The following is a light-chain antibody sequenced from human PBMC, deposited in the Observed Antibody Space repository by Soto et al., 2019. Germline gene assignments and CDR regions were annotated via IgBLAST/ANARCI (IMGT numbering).Light chain of an antibody. CDR3: LEHCGYYRM. CDR1: QTISGW. V-gene: IGKV1-5*01. CDR2: DAS. J-gene: IGKJ1*01. Sequence: DSVMTQAHSTMSESGREGEESTSLASQTISGWLAWYQQRPGKAPNLLIFDASTLESGVPFIFSGSGYTTSFCVIGISLESDYFSAYYCLEHCGYYRMFGRGTKV.